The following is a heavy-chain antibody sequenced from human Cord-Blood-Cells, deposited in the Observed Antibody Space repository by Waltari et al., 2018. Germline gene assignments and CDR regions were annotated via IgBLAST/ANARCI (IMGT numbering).Heavy chain of an antibody. Sequence: VQPQQSAPGLVKPPQTPSRTCAISGDSVPTNSSAWTWTRQSPSRGLEWLGRTYYRSKWYNDYAVSVKSRITINPDTSKNQFSLQLNSVTPEDTAVYYCARDLLQYYFDYWGQGTLVTVSS. CDR3: ARDLLQYYFDY. D-gene: IGHD4-4*01. CDR2: TYYRSKWYN. V-gene: IGHV6-1*01. J-gene: IGHJ4*02. CDR1: GDSVPTNSSA.